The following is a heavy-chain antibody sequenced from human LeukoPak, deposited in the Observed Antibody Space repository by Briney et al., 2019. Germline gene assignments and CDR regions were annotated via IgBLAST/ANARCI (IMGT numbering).Heavy chain of an antibody. V-gene: IGHV1-3*01. CDR1: GYTFTGYY. Sequence: ASVKVSCKASGYTFTGYYMHWVRQAPGQRLEWMGWINAGNGNTKYSQKFQGRVTITRNTSASTAYMELSSLRSEDTAVYYCARTGSYPKDNFDYWGQGTLVTVSS. D-gene: IGHD1-26*01. J-gene: IGHJ4*02. CDR3: ARTGSYPKDNFDY. CDR2: INAGNGNT.